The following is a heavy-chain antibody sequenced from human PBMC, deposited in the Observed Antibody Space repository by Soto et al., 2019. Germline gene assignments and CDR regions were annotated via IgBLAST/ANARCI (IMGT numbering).Heavy chain of an antibody. J-gene: IGHJ6*02. V-gene: IGHV1-3*01. D-gene: IGHD4-17*01. CDR2: LNAGSGNT. CDR3: ARTVGYYSGMDV. Sequence: ASVKVSCKASGSTFTSYAMHWVRPAPGQSREWMGWLNAGSGNTKYSQKYQGRVTITRDTPASTAYMELSSLRSEDTAVYYCARTVGYYSGMDVWGQGTTGTVSS. CDR1: GSTFTSYA.